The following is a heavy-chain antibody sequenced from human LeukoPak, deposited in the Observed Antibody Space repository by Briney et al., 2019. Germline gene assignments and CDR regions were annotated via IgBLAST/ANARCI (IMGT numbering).Heavy chain of an antibody. CDR2: IYYSGST. CDR1: GGSISSSSYY. J-gene: IGHJ4*02. D-gene: IGHD5-12*01. CDR3: ARHHVPVSGYES. V-gene: IGHV4-39*01. Sequence: SETLSLTCTVSGGSISSSSYYWGWIRHPPGKGLAWIGRIYYSGSTYYNPSLKSRVNISVDTSKNQFSLKLSSVTAADTAVYYCARHHVPVSGYESWGQGTLVTVSS.